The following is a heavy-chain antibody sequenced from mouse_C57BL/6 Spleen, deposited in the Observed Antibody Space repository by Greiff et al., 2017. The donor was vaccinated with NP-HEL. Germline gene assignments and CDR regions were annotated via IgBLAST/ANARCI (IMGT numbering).Heavy chain of an antibody. Sequence: EVKLVESGGGLVKPGGSLKLSCAASGFTFSDYGMHWVRQAPEKGLEWVAYISSGSSTIYYADTAKGRFTISRDNAKNTLFLQMTSRRSEDTAMYYCTKTGTGAMDYWGQGTSVTVSS. D-gene: IGHD4-1*01. CDR1: GFTFSDYG. V-gene: IGHV5-17*01. CDR2: ISSGSSTI. J-gene: IGHJ4*01. CDR3: TKTGTGAMDY.